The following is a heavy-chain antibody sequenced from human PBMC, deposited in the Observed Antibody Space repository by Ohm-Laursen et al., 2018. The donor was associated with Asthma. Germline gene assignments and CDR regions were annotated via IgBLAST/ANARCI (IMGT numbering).Heavy chain of an antibody. CDR3: ARGEAAANIRHYGMDV. D-gene: IGHD6-13*01. CDR2: IYYSGST. V-gene: IGHV4-31*03. Sequence: SQTLSLTCTVSGGSISSGGYYWSWIRQHPGKGLEWIGYIYYSGSTYYNPSLKSRVTISVDTSKNQFSLKLSSVTAADTAVYYCARGEAAANIRHYGMDVWGQGTTVTVSS. J-gene: IGHJ6*02. CDR1: GGSISSGGYY.